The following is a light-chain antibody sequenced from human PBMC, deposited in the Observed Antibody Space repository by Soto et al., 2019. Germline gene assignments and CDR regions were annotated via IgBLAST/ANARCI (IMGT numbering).Light chain of an antibody. J-gene: IGKJ5*01. Sequence: DIVLTQSPGTLSLSPGEGAILSCRASHIINNNYLAWYQQKPGQAPRLLTYGASSRATGIPDRFSGGGSGTDFTLTVTRLEPEECAVDYCQQYGSSITFGQGTRLAIK. V-gene: IGKV3-20*01. CDR1: HIINNNY. CDR3: QQYGSSIT. CDR2: GAS.